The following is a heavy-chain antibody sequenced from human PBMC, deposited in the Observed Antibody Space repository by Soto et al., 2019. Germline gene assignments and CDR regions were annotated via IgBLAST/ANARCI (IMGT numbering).Heavy chain of an antibody. Sequence: EVQLVESGGGLVKPGGSLRLSCEASGFTFSYYNMYWVRQAPGKGLEWVSSISSSSTSIYYADSVKGRFTISRDNAKNSLYLQMNSLRGEDMAVYYCARYGEGWDYWGQGTLVTVSS. V-gene: IGHV3-21*01. CDR3: ARYGEGWDY. CDR1: GFTFSYYN. J-gene: IGHJ4*02. CDR2: ISSSSTSI. D-gene: IGHD4-17*01.